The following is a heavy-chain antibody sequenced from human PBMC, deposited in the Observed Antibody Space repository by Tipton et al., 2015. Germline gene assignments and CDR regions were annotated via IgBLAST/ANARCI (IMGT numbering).Heavy chain of an antibody. Sequence: SLRLSCAASGFTFDDYAMHWVRQAPGKGLEWVSGISWNSGSIGYADSVKGRFTISGDNAKNSLYLQMNSLRAEDTALYYCAKDIDPGPTGMDVWGQGTTVTVSS. CDR1: GFTFDDYA. CDR3: AKDIDPGPTGMDV. CDR2: ISWNSGSI. J-gene: IGHJ6*02. V-gene: IGHV3-9*01.